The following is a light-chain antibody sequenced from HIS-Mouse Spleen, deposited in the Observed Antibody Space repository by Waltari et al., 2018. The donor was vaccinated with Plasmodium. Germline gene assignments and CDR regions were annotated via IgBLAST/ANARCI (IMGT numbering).Light chain of an antibody. CDR1: RSDVGRYNL. V-gene: IGLV2-23*01. CDR2: EGS. J-gene: IGLJ3*02. CDR3: CSYAGSSTLV. Sequence: QSALTQPPSASGSPGQSLTISCTGTRSDVGRYNLVSWYQQHPGQAPKLMIYEGSKRPSGVSNRFSGSKSGNTASLTISGLQAEDEADYYCCSYAGSSTLVFGGGTKLTVL.